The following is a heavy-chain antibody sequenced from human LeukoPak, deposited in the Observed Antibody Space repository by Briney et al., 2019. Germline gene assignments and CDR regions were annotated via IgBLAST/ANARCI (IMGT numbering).Heavy chain of an antibody. CDR3: ASAAGWVFFN. CDR2: INRDGTEK. V-gene: IGHV3-7*01. D-gene: IGHD6-19*01. J-gene: IGHJ4*02. CDR1: GLPFSSRW. Sequence: PGGSLRLSCAASGLPFSSRWLSWFRQSPGKGLEWVAHINRDGTEKQYLDSVKGRFAISRDNARNSQYLQMNNLRAEDTAVYYCASAAGWVFFNWGQGTLVTVSS.